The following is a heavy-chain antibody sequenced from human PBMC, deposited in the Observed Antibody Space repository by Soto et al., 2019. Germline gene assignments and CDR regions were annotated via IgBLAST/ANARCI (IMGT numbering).Heavy chain of an antibody. Sequence: EVHLVETGGGLIQPGGSLRLSCAASGLSVSSSDMSWVRQASGKGLEWVSVIYSGGSTHDEDSVKGRFTISSDTSKNTVHLQMSSLGVEATSVSFGSGSSLNEYLFAMDVWGQGATVIVAS. CDR1: GLSVSSSD. CDR3: SGSSLNEYLFAMDV. J-gene: IGHJ6*02. V-gene: IGHV3-53*05. D-gene: IGHD3-10*01. CDR2: IYSGGST.